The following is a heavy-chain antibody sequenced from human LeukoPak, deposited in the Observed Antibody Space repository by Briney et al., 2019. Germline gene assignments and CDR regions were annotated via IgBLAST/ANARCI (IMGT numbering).Heavy chain of an antibody. CDR1: GFTFSSSA. CDR2: ISASGGST. Sequence: EGSLRLSCAASGFTFSSSAMSWVRQVPGKGLEWVSGISASGGSTSYADSVRGRFTISRDNSKNTLYVQMNSLRDEDTAVYYCAKDLTTVTTWPPYFDYWGQGTLVTASS. J-gene: IGHJ4*02. D-gene: IGHD4-17*01. CDR3: AKDLTTVTTWPPYFDY. V-gene: IGHV3-23*01.